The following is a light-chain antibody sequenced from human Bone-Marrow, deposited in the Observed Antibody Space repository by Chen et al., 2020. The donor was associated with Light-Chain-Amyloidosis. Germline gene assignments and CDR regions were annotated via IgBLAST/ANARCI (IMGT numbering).Light chain of an antibody. Sequence: QSALTQPASVSGSPGQSITSSCTGTSSDVGGDNHVSWDQQHPDKAPKLMIYEVTNRPSWVPDRFSGSQSDTPASLTISGLQTEDEADYFCSSYTLTTTLVFGSGTRVTVL. CDR2: EVT. V-gene: IGLV2-14*01. CDR3: SSYTLTTTLV. J-gene: IGLJ1*01. CDR1: SSDVGGDNH.